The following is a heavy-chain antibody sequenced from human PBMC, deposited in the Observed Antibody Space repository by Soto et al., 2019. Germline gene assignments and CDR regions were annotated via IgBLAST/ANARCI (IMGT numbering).Heavy chain of an antibody. CDR2: IYYSGST. Sequence: QVQLQESGPGLVKPSQTLSLTCTVSGGSISSGGYYWSWIRQHPGKGLEWIGYIYYSGSTYYNPSLQSRVTISVDTSKNQFSLKLSSVTAADTAVYYCASSGYSYGFSPDLTNWYFDLWGRGTLVTVSS. V-gene: IGHV4-31*03. CDR1: GGSISSGGYY. CDR3: ASSGYSYGFSPDLTNWYFDL. D-gene: IGHD5-18*01. J-gene: IGHJ2*01.